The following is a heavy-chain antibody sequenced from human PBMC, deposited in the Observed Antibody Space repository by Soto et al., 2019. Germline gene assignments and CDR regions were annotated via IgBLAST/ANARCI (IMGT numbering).Heavy chain of an antibody. J-gene: IGHJ4*02. V-gene: IGHV3-23*01. D-gene: IGHD1-26*01. Sequence: GGSLRLSCAASGFTFSSYAMSWVRQAPGKGLEWVSAISGSGGSTYYADSVKGRFTISRDNSKNTLYLQMNSLRAEDTAVYYCAKDRQRSGSYLPRGYFDYWGQGTLVTVSS. CDR1: GFTFSSYA. CDR3: AKDRQRSGSYLPRGYFDY. CDR2: ISGSGGST.